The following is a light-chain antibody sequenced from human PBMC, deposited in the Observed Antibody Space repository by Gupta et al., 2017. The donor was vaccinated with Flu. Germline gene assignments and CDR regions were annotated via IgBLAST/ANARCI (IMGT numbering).Light chain of an antibody. CDR1: SSNIGSNT. V-gene: IGLV1-44*01. J-gene: IGLJ3*02. CDR2: SNN. CDR3: AAWDDSRNGWV. Sequence: HSVLTQPPSASGTPGQRVTISCSGSSSNIGSNTVNWYQQLPGTAPKLLIYSNNQRHSGVPDRFSGSKSGTSAALAISGLQAEDEADYYCAAWDDSRNGWVFGGGTKLTVL.